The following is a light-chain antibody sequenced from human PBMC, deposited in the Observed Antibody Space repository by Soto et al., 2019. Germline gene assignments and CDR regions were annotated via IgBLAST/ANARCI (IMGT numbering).Light chain of an antibody. Sequence: ESVMTQSPGTLSVSPGERATLSCRASENLNTNLAWYQQRPGQPPRRLLSGASTRATGVPARFTGSGSGTDVTLTISSLQLEDFAVYFCQQYKNWPPWTFGQGTKVDI. CDR3: QQYKNWPPWT. J-gene: IGKJ1*01. CDR1: ENLNTN. V-gene: IGKV3-15*01. CDR2: GAS.